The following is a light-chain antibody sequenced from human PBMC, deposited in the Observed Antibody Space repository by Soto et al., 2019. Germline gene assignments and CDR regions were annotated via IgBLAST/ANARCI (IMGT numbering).Light chain of an antibody. CDR1: QSVRSSY. V-gene: IGKV3-20*01. CDR3: QQYGSSPLT. CDR2: GAS. J-gene: IGKJ1*01. Sequence: EIVLTQSPGTLSLSPGERATLSCRASQSVRSSYLAWYKQKPGQAPRLLIYGASSRATGIPDRFSGSGSGTDFTLTISRLEPEDFAVYYCQQYGSSPLTFGQGTKVDIK.